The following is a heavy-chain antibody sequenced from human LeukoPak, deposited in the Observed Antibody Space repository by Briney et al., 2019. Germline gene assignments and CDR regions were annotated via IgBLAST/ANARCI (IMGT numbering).Heavy chain of an antibody. V-gene: IGHV3-23*01. CDR2: ITDSGGST. Sequence: GGSLRLSCAASGFTFSNYAMSWVRQAPGKGREWVSAITDSGGSTYHADSVKGRFTISRDNSENMLYLQMNSLRVEDTAVYYCAKGSSSSRPYYFDFWGQGTLVTVSS. J-gene: IGHJ4*02. CDR1: GFTFSNYA. CDR3: AKGSSSSRPYYFDF. D-gene: IGHD6-6*01.